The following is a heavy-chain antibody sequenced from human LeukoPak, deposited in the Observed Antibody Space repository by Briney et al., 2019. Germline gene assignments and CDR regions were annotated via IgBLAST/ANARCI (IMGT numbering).Heavy chain of an antibody. CDR2: IYPGDSDT. CDR3: ARHDLSSGSYYHY. CDR1: GSTFTSSW. V-gene: IGHV5-51*01. Sequence: PGGPLQISCQGPGSTFTSSWSSGVRQLPGKGREWTGIIYPGDSDTTYSPSFQAQVTISADKSISTAYLQWSSLKASDTAMYYCARHDLSSGSYYHYWGGGTLVTVAS. J-gene: IGHJ4*02. D-gene: IGHD1-26*01.